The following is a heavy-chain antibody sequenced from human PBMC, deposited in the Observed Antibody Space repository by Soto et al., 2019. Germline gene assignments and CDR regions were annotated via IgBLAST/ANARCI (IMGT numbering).Heavy chain of an antibody. V-gene: IGHV3-33*01. J-gene: IGHJ6*03. D-gene: IGHD2-15*01. Sequence: GGSLRHSCGESGFTFSSYGMHWVRQAPGKGMEKVEVIWYDGSNKYYADNVKGRFTISRDNSKNTLYLQMNSVRAEYTAVYYCVRSQGFCSGGSCYASYYYYYMDVWGKGIMITVT. CDR1: GFTFSSYG. CDR3: VRSQGFCSGGSCYASYYYYYMDV. CDR2: IWYDGSNK.